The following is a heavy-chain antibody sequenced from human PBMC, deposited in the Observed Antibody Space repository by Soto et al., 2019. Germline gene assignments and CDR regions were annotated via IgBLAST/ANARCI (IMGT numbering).Heavy chain of an antibody. CDR1: GFTFSDYW. J-gene: IGHJ4*02. Sequence: EVQLVESGGGLVQPGGSLRLSCTASGFTFSDYWMHWVRQAPGKGLVWVSRINNDGSSTFHGDPVKGRFTISRDNAKNTVYLAMHRLRAEVTDVYYCTRGESGYSFFAFWGQGTLVTVSS. D-gene: IGHD5-18*01. V-gene: IGHV3-74*01. CDR3: TRGESGYSFFAF. CDR2: INNDGSST.